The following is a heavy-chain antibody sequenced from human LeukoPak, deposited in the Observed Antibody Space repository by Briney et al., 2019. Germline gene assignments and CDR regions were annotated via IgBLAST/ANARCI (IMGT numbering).Heavy chain of an antibody. J-gene: IGHJ6*02. V-gene: IGHV4-4*02. D-gene: IGHD1-20*01. CDR2: IYHSGST. Sequence: SGTLSLTCAVSGGSISSSNWWSWVRQPPGQGLEWIGEIYHSGSTNYNPSLKSRVTISVDKSKNQFSLKLSSVTAADTAVYYCARDRYNWNPRYPYYYYYGMDVWGQGTTVTVSS. CDR3: ARDRYNWNPRYPYYYYYGMDV. CDR1: GGSISSSNW.